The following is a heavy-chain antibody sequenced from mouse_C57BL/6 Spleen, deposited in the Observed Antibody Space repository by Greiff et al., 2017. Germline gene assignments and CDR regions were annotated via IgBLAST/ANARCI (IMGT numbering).Heavy chain of an antibody. CDR3: ARSAWSGTSGSYFDD. V-gene: IGHV1-50*01. D-gene: IGHD4-1*01. CDR2: IDPSDSYT. Sequence: QVQLQQPGAELVKPGASVKLSCKASGYTFTSYWMQWVKQRPGQGLEWIGEIDPSDSYTNYNQKFKGKATLTVDTSSSTAYMQLSSLTSEDSAVYYCARSAWSGTSGSYFDDWGQGTTLTVSS. J-gene: IGHJ2*01. CDR1: GYTFTSYW.